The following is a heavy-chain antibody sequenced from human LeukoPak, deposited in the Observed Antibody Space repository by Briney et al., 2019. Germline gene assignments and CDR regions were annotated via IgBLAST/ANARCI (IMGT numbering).Heavy chain of an antibody. V-gene: IGHV1-2*04. CDR1: GYTFTGYY. D-gene: IGHD3-10*01. CDR3: ARAAYYYGSGSYYNESSWFDP. J-gene: IGHJ5*02. Sequence: GASVKVSCTAAGYTFTGYYMHWVRQAPGQGLEWMGWINPNSGGTNYAQKFQGWVTMTRDTSISTAYIELSRLRSDDTAVYYCARAAYYYGSGSYYNESSWFDPWGQGTLVTVSS. CDR2: INPNSGGT.